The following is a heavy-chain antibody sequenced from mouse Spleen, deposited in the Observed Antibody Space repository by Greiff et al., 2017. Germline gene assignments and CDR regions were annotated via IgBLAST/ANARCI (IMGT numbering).Heavy chain of an antibody. Sequence: VQLKQSGAELVRPGASVKLSCTASGFNIKDDYMHWVKQRPEQGLEWIGWIDPENGDTEYASKFQGKATITADTSSNTAYLQLSSLTSEDTAVYYCTLDYYGSSHYAMDYWGQGTSVTVSS. D-gene: IGHD1-1*01. CDR2: IDPENGDT. CDR3: TLDYYGSSHYAMDY. CDR1: GFNIKDDY. J-gene: IGHJ4*01. V-gene: IGHV14-4*01.